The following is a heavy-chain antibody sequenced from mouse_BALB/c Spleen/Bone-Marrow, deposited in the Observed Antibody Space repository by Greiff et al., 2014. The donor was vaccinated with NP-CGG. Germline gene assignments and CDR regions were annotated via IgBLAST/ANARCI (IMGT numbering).Heavy chain of an antibody. CDR1: GFSLTSYG. J-gene: IGHJ4*01. Sequence: VMLVESGPGLVAPSQSLSITCTVSGFSLTSYGVHWVRQSPGKGLEWLGVIWAGGSTNYNSALMSRLSISKDNSKSQVFLKMNGLQTDDTAMYYCARDRSYYGMDYWGQGTSVTVSS. V-gene: IGHV2-9*02. CDR2: IWAGGST. CDR3: ARDRSYYGMDY.